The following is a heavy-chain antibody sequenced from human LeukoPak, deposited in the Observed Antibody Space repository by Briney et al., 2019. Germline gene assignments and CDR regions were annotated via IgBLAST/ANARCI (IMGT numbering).Heavy chain of an antibody. CDR1: GGTFSSYA. V-gene: IGHV1-69*05. D-gene: IGHD6-6*01. Sequence: SVKVSCKASGGTFSSYAISWVRQAPGQGLEWMGGIIPIFGTANYAQKFQGRVTITTDESTSTAYMELSSLRSEDTAVYYCARAVAARRLDDAFDTWGQGTMVTVSS. CDR3: ARAVAARRLDDAFDT. J-gene: IGHJ3*02. CDR2: IIPIFGTA.